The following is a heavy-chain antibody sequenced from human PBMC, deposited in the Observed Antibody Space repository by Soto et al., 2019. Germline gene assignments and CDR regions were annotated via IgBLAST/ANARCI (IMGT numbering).Heavy chain of an antibody. CDR2: ISTYNGNT. CDR1: GYTFTSFG. V-gene: IGHV1-18*01. CDR3: ASDDLLTGALDY. D-gene: IGHD3-9*01. Sequence: QVHMVQSGPEVKKPGASVKVSCKASGYTFTSFGISWVRQAPGQGLEWMGRISTYNGNTDYAQKFQGRVTMTTDTSTATAYMELRTLRSDDTAVYYCASDDLLTGALDYWGQGTLVTVSS. J-gene: IGHJ4*02.